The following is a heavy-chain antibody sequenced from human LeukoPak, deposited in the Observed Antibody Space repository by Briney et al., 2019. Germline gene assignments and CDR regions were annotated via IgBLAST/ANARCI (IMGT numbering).Heavy chain of an antibody. D-gene: IGHD3-10*01. CDR2: IVVGSGNT. J-gene: IGHJ6*02. V-gene: IGHV1-58*02. Sequence: SVKVSCKASGFTFTSSAMQWVRQARGQRLEWIGWIVVGSGNTNYAQKFQERVTITRDMSTSTAYMELSSLRSEDTAVYYCAADPGLYYGSGSSYYYYGMDVWGRGTTVTVSS. CDR1: GFTFTSSA. CDR3: AADPGLYYGSGSSYYYYGMDV.